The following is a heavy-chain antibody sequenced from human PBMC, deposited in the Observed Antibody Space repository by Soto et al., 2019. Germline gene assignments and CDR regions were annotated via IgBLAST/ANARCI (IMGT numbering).Heavy chain of an antibody. V-gene: IGHV4-59*01. J-gene: IGHJ4*02. CDR3: ARDGGGMTTVTTGFDY. CDR2: IYYSGST. Sequence: QVQLQESGPGLVKPSETLSLTCTVSGGSISSYYWSWIRQPPGKGLEWIGYIYYSGSTNYNPSLKSRVPISVDTSKNQFSLKLSSVAAADTAVYYCARDGGGMTTVTTGFDYWGQGTLVTVSS. CDR1: GGSISSYY. D-gene: IGHD4-17*01.